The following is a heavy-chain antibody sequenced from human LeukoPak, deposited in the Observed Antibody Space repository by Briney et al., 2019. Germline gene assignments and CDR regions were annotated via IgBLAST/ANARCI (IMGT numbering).Heavy chain of an antibody. D-gene: IGHD1-26*01. V-gene: IGHV3-15*01. J-gene: IGHJ4*02. CDR2: IKSKTDGGTT. CDR3: TTAPRYSGSYL. Sequence: GRSLRLSSAASGFTFSNAWMSWVRQAPGKGLEWVGRIKSKTDGGTTDYAAPVKGRFTISRDDSKNTLYLQMNSLKTEGTAVYYCTTAPRYSGSYLWGQGTLVTVSS. CDR1: GFTFSNAW.